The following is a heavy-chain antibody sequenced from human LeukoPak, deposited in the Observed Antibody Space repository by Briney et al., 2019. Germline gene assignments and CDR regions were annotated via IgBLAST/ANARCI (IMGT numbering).Heavy chain of an antibody. CDR2: ISYDGSNE. D-gene: IGHD2-2*01. CDR3: AKDPRQYCSSTTCYFNWFDP. CDR1: EFTFSIYG. Sequence: GRSLRLSCAASEFTFSIYGMHWVRQAPGRGLEWGAVISYDGSNEYYADSVKGRFTISRDNSKNTLYMQMNSLRAEDTAVYYCAKDPRQYCSSTTCYFNWFDPWGQGTLVTVSS. J-gene: IGHJ5*02. V-gene: IGHV3-30*18.